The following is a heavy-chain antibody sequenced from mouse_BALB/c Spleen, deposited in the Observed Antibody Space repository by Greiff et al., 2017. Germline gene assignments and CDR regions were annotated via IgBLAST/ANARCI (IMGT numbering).Heavy chain of an antibody. D-gene: IGHD1-1*02. Sequence: EVRLMESGGGLVQPGGSLKLSCAASGFTFSSYGMSWVRQTPDKRLELVANINSNGGSTYYPDSVQGRFTISRDNAKNTLYLQMSSLKSEATAMFYCARHGRFAYWGQGTLVTVSA. CDR2: INSNGGST. CDR3: ARHGRFAY. V-gene: IGHV5-6-3*01. J-gene: IGHJ3*01. CDR1: GFTFSSYG.